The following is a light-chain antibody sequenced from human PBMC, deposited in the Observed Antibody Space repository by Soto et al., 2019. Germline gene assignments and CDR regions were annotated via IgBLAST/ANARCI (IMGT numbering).Light chain of an antibody. V-gene: IGKV1-5*03. CDR1: QSIRSW. CDR3: QEYRNNYGT. CDR2: KAS. Sequence: DIQMTQSPSTLSASVGDRVTIPCRASQSIRSWLAWYQQKPGKAPNLPIYKASRIQSGVPARFRGSGSGTEFTLTISSLQPEDFATYYCQEYRNNYGTFGQGTKVDIK. J-gene: IGKJ1*01.